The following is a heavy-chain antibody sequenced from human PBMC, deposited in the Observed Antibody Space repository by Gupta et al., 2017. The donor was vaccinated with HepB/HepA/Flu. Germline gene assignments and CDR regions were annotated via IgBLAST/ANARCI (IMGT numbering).Heavy chain of an antibody. Sequence: EVQLLESGGGLVKPGGSMRLSCAASGFKFSDYTMTWVRQAPEKGLEWVSSISSMSNYMYYADSVKGRFTISRDNAKNSLFLQMNRLRSEDTAVYFCARDPFLESSRPPVYWGQGTQVTVSS. CDR1: GFKFSDYT. V-gene: IGHV3-21*06. CDR2: ISSMSNYM. CDR3: ARDPFLESSRPPVY. D-gene: IGHD3-3*01. J-gene: IGHJ1*01.